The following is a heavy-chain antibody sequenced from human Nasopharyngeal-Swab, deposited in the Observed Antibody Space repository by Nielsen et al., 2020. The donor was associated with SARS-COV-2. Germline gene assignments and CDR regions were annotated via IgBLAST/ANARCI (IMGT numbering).Heavy chain of an antibody. D-gene: IGHD2-15*01. CDR1: SRHA. CDR3: ARERRLGYCSGGSCYYAWFDP. Sequence: SRHAWHWVGQAPAQGVEGMGWINTNTGNPTYAQGFTGRFVFSLDTSVSTAYLQISSLKAEDTAVYYCARERRLGYCSGGSCYYAWFDPWGQGTLVTVSS. CDR2: INTNTGNP. J-gene: IGHJ5*02. V-gene: IGHV7-4-1*02.